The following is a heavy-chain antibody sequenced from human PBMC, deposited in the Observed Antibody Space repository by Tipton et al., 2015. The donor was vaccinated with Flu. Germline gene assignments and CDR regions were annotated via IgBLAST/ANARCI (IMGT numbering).Heavy chain of an antibody. D-gene: IGHD3-16*01. J-gene: IGHJ5*02. Sequence: TLSLTCAISGDSASSNSAAWNWIRQSPSRGLEWLGRTYYRSKWYNAYAASVRGRMIINRETSRNQFSLQLHSVTPGETAVYYCARDVGHGGFYHWGQGTLVTGSS. V-gene: IGHV6-1*01. CDR3: ARDVGHGGFYH. CDR2: TYYRSKWYN. CDR1: GDSASSNSAA.